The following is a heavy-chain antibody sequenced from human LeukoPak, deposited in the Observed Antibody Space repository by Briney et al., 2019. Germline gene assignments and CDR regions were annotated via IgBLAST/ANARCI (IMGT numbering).Heavy chain of an antibody. V-gene: IGHV4-39*01. Sequence: PSETLSLTCSVSGGSIPTTRYYWGWIRQSPGMGLEWIGSVYYFRTVYYRPSLMSRATISIHTSKKRMCLKASAVTARATGIYYCATHKEGSYFETSGQGTLVTVSS. CDR1: GGSIPTTRYY. CDR3: ATHKEGSYFET. J-gene: IGHJ4*02. CDR2: VYYFRTV. D-gene: IGHD3-10*01.